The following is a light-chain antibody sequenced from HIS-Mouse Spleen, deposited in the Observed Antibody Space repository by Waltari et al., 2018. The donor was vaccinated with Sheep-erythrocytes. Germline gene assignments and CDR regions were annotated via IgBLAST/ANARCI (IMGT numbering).Light chain of an antibody. Sequence: SYELTQPPPVSVSPGQTASITCSGDKLGDKYACWYQQKPGKSPVLVIYQDSKRPSGIPERFSGSNSGNTATLTISGTQAMDEADYYCQAWDSSTAVVFGGGTKLTVL. V-gene: IGLV3-1*01. J-gene: IGLJ2*01. CDR1: KLGDKY. CDR3: QAWDSSTAVV. CDR2: QDS.